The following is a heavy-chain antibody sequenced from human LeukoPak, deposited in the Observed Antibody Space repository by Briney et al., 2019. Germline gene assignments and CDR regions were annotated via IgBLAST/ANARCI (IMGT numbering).Heavy chain of an antibody. CDR2: IDGDGIST. CDR1: GFTFRSYW. CDR3: ARVACTNGVCIDY. Sequence: GGSLRLSCVASGFTFRSYWMHWVRQVPGKGLVWVSRIDGDGISTAYGDSVKGRFTISRDNAKNTLFLQMNSLRAEDTAVYYCARVACTNGVCIDYWGQGTLVTVSS. V-gene: IGHV3-74*01. J-gene: IGHJ4*02. D-gene: IGHD2-8*01.